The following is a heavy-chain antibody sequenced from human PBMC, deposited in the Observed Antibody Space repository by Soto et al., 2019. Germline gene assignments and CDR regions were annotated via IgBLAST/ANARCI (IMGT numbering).Heavy chain of an antibody. D-gene: IGHD2-15*01. CDR2: VYYTGST. Sequence: SETPSLTCTVSGGSVSSGSYYWSWIRQFPGKGLEWIGYVYYTGSTNYNPSLKSRVTISVDTSKSQFSLKLSSVTAADTALYYCARTDMGTMFFDYWGQGTLVTVSS. CDR3: ARTDMGTMFFDY. J-gene: IGHJ4*02. CDR1: GGSVSSGSYY. V-gene: IGHV4-61*01.